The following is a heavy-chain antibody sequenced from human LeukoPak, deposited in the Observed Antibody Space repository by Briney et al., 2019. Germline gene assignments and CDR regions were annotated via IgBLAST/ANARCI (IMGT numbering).Heavy chain of an antibody. Sequence: GGSLRLSCAASGFTFSTYGMNWVRQAPGKGLEWVSGIGDSGGSTYYADSVKGRFTISRDNSKNTLYLQMNSLRAEDTAVYYCARESGSSGYAGYFDFRGQGTLVTVSS. V-gene: IGHV3-23*01. CDR1: GFTFSTYG. D-gene: IGHD3-22*01. CDR2: IGDSGGST. J-gene: IGHJ4*02. CDR3: ARESGSSGYAGYFDF.